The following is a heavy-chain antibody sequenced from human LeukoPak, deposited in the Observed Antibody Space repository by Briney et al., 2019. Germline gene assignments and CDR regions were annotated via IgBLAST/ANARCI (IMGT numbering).Heavy chain of an antibody. CDR2: IYHSGSM. V-gene: IGHV4-39*07. Sequence: SETLSLTCTVSGGSINSSDYYWGWIRQPPGKGLEWIGSIYHSGSMYASLKSRVTMSVDTSKNQFSLRLSSVSAADTAVYYCTRGKVMAGTPGQNSWDYWGQGTLVTVSS. J-gene: IGHJ4*02. CDR3: TRGKVMAGTPGQNSWDY. CDR1: GGSINSSDYY. D-gene: IGHD6-19*01.